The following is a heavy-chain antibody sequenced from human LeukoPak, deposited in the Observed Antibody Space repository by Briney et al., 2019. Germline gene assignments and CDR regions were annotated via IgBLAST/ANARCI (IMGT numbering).Heavy chain of an antibody. D-gene: IGHD7-27*01. J-gene: IGHJ4*02. Sequence: ASAKVSCKASGYTLTSYDIHWVRQATGQGLEWMGWMNPNSGNTGYAQKFQGRVTMTRNTSISTAYMELSSLRSEDTAVYYCARGITGDVGYDYWGQGTLVTVSS. CDR3: ARGITGDVGYDY. CDR1: GYTLTSYD. V-gene: IGHV1-8*01. CDR2: MNPNSGNT.